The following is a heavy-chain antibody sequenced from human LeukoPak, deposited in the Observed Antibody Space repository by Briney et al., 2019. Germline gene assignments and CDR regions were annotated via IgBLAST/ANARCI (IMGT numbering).Heavy chain of an antibody. CDR1: GGSISSGDYY. J-gene: IGHJ1*01. D-gene: IGHD6-13*01. V-gene: IGHV4-30-4*01. Sequence: SETLSLTCTVSGGSISSGDYYWSWIRQPPGKGLEWIGYIYYSGSTYYNPSLKSRVTISVDTSKNQFSLKLSSVTAADTAVYYWARLGIAAAGKEEYFQHWGQGTLVTVSS. CDR2: IYYSGST. CDR3: ARLGIAAAGKEEYFQH.